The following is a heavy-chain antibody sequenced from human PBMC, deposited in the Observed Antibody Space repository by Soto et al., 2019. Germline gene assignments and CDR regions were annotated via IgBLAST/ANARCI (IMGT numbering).Heavy chain of an antibody. D-gene: IGHD1-1*01. J-gene: IGHJ4*02. Sequence: SETLSLTCTVSDDSISAYSCSWIRQPPGKGLEWIGYMYHSGSTYYNPSLKSRVTISIDRSKNQFSLKLSSVTAADTALYFCARHDNMTLGSQYLDSWGPGTLVTVSS. CDR3: ARHDNMTLGSQYLDS. CDR1: DDSISAYS. CDR2: MYHSGST. V-gene: IGHV4-30-2*01.